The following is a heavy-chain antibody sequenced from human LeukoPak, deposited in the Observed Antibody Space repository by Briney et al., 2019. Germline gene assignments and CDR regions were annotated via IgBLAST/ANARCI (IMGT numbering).Heavy chain of an antibody. D-gene: IGHD3-22*01. V-gene: IGHV1-46*01. CDR2: INPSGGST. CDR3: AKDMGTIIVGAFDI. CDR1: GYTFTSYY. Sequence: ASVTVSCKASGYTFTSYYMHWVRQAPGQGLEWMGIINPSGGSTSYAQKFQGRVTMTRDTSTSTVYMELSSLRSEDTALYYCAKDMGTIIVGAFDIWGQGTMVTVSS. J-gene: IGHJ3*02.